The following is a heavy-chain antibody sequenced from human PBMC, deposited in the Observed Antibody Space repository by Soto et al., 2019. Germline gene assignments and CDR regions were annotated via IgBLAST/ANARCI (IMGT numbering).Heavy chain of an antibody. J-gene: IGHJ4*02. Sequence: PSLTCTVSGGSISSGGYYWNWIRQHPGKGLEWIGYIYYSGSTYYNPSLKSRVTISMDTSKNQFSLKLRSVTAADTAVYYCARSGNYDSSGYYFDFWGQGTLVTVSS. CDR3: ARSGNYDSSGYYFDF. CDR2: IYYSGST. CDR1: GGSISSGGYY. D-gene: IGHD3-22*01. V-gene: IGHV4-31*03.